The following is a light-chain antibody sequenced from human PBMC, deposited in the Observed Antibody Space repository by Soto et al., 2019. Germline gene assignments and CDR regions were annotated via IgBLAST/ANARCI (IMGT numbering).Light chain of an antibody. CDR2: DAY. CDR3: QQRMIWLMFT. J-gene: IGKJ2*01. V-gene: IGKV3-11*01. CDR1: QSLGTH. Sequence: EMVLTQSPATLSLSPGERASLSCRASQSLGTHVAWSQQRPGQSPRLLIYDAYKRATGIPARFSGGGSGADFTLTMGSLEPEDLAVYYCQQRMIWLMFTFGQVTVLGI.